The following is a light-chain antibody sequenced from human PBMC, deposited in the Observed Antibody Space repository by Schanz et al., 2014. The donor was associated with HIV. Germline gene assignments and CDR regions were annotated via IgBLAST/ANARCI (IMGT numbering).Light chain of an antibody. CDR2: EVS. J-gene: IGLJ2*01. CDR3: FSSAPPPPPWI. V-gene: IGLV2-23*02. Sequence: QSALTQPASVSGSPGQSISISCTGTSGDVGSYNYVSWYQQHPGKAPKIMIYEVSKRPSGVSGRFSGSKSGNTASLTISGLXPEDEAEYFWFSSAPPPPPWIFGGGTKLTVL. CDR1: SGDVGSYNY.